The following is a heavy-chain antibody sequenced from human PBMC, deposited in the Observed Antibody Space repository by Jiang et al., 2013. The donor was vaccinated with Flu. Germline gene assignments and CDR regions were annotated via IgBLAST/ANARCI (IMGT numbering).Heavy chain of an antibody. J-gene: IGHJ4*02. D-gene: IGHD3-22*01. CDR1: GDSVSSNSAA. CDR2: TYYRSKWYN. CDR3: ARGTDSSGYYLDY. Sequence: GDSVSSNSAAWNWIRQSPSRGLEWLGRTYYRSKWYNDYAVSVKSRITINPDTSKNQFSLQLNSVTPEDTAVYYCARGTDSSGYYLDYWGQGTLVTVSS. V-gene: IGHV6-1*01.